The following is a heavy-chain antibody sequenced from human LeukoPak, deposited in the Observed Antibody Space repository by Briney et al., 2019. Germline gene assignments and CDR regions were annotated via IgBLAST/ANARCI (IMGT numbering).Heavy chain of an antibody. CDR2: IYHSGST. V-gene: IGHV4-30-2*01. D-gene: IGHD6-13*01. J-gene: IGHJ4*02. CDR3: ARGGSGGQQLVDYFDY. CDR1: GGSISSGGYS. Sequence: KPSETLSLTCAVSGGSISSGGYSWSWIRQPPGKGLEWIGYIYHSGSTYYNPSLKSRVTISVDRSKNQFSLKLSSVTAADTAVYYCARGGSGGQQLVDYFDYWGQGTLVTVSS.